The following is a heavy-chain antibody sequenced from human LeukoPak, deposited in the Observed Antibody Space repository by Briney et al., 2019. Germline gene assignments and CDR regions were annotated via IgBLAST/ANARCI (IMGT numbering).Heavy chain of an antibody. Sequence: GASVKVSCKASGGTFSSYAISWVRQAPGQGLEWMGGIIPIFGTANYAQKFQGRVTITADESTSTAYMELSSLRSEDTAVYYCARFARPIGERPGLYYYYMDVWGKGTTVTVSS. CDR3: ARFARPIGERPGLYYYYMDV. CDR2: IIPIFGTA. J-gene: IGHJ6*03. V-gene: IGHV1-69*01. D-gene: IGHD3-22*01. CDR1: GGTFSSYA.